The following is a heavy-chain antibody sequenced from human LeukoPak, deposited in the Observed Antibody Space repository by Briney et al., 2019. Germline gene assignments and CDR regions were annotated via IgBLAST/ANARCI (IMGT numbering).Heavy chain of an antibody. Sequence: SETLSLTCTVSGGSNSSSTYYWGWIRQPPGKGLEWIGTIYYSGSTYYNPSLKSRITISVDTSKTQFSLKLASVTAADTAVYYCARGPTTKYFDYWGQGTLVTVSS. CDR1: GGSNSSSTYY. J-gene: IGHJ4*02. V-gene: IGHV4-39*01. CDR3: ARGPTTKYFDY. D-gene: IGHD4-17*01. CDR2: IYYSGST.